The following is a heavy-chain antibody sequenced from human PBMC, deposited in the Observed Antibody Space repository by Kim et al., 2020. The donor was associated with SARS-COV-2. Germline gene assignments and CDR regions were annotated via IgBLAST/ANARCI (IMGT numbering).Heavy chain of an antibody. CDR2: INASHGKK. D-gene: IGHD2-15*01. Sequence: ASVKVSCKASGCTFTSYAIHWVRQAPGQGLEWMGRINASHGKKNYAQKFQGRVTITRDTSTSTAYMDLSSLTSEDTAVYYCARERAGGCLRSRCDYGGQG. CDR1: GCTFTSYA. CDR3: ARERAGGCLRSRCDY. V-gene: IGHV1-3*01. J-gene: IGHJ4*03.